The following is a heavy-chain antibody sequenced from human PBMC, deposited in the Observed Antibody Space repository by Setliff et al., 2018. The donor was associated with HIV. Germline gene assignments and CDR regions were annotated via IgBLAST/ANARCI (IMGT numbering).Heavy chain of an antibody. V-gene: IGHV4-4*07. CDR3: ARARITMIGGRLEPYAFDR. CDR2: VHSTGTT. D-gene: IGHD3-10*01. J-gene: IGHJ3*01. CDR1: GGSFSTYY. Sequence: SETLSLTCTVSGGSFSTYYWSWIRQPAGEGPEYIGRVHSTGTTIYNPSLKSRVTMSIDASKNQLSLKLRSVTAADTAVYYCARARITMIGGRLEPYAFDRWGQGTKVTVSS.